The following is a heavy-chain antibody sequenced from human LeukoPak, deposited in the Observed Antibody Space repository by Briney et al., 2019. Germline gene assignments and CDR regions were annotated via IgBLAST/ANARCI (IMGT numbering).Heavy chain of an antibody. CDR2: IYYSGST. J-gene: IGHJ4*02. CDR1: GGSISSSSYH. V-gene: IGHV4-39*01. Sequence: PSETLSLTCTVSGGSISSSSYHWGWIRQPPGKGLEWIGSIYYSGSTYYNPSLKSRVTISVDTSKNQFSLKLSSVTAADTAVYYCARRDPHYYDSSGYFDYWGQGTLVTVSS. CDR3: ARRDPHYYDSSGYFDY. D-gene: IGHD3-22*01.